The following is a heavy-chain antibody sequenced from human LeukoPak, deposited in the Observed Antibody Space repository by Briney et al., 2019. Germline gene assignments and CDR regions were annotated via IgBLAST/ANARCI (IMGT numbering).Heavy chain of an antibody. CDR3: ARDAGIGLGAYFNYNWFDP. Sequence: KTSETLSLTCTVSGGSISSSGYYWGWIRQPPGKGLEWIGRIYTSGSTNYNPSLKSRVTISVDTSKNQFSLKLSSVTAADTAVYYCARDAGIGLGAYFNYNWFDPWGQGTLVTVSS. V-gene: IGHV4-61*02. CDR1: GGSISSSGYY. D-gene: IGHD1-26*01. CDR2: IYTSGST. J-gene: IGHJ5*02.